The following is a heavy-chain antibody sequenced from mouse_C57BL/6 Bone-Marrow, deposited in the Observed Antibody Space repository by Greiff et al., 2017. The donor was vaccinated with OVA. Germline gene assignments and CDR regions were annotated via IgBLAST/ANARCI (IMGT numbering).Heavy chain of an antibody. D-gene: IGHD2-5*01. CDR1: EYEFPSHD. V-gene: IGHV5-2*01. CDR2: INSDGGSN. J-gene: IGHJ4*01. CDR3: AYSNLIRGAMDY. Sequence: DVKLVESGGGLVQPGESLKLSCESNEYEFPSHDMSWVRKTPEKRLELVAAINSDGGSNYSPDTMESRFIISRDNTKKTLYLQMSSLRSEDTALYYCAYSNLIRGAMDYWGQGTSVTVSS.